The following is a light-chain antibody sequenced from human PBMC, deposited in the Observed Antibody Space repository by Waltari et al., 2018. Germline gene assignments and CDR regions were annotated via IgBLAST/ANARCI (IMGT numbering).Light chain of an antibody. V-gene: IGKV1-5*03. Sequence: DIQMTQSPSTLSASVGDRVTLTCRASQSIATWLAWYQQKPGIAPKLLIYKTSALESGVPSRFSGSGSGTEFTLTISSLQPDDFATYYCQQYSTYSYTFGQGTKLEMK. CDR2: KTS. CDR1: QSIATW. J-gene: IGKJ2*01. CDR3: QQYSTYSYT.